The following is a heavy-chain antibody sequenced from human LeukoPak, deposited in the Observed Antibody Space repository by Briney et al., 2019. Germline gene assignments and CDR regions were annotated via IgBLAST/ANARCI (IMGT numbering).Heavy chain of an antibody. CDR1: GGSISSGDYY. D-gene: IGHD4-23*01. Sequence: SQTLSLTCTVSGGSISSGDYYWNWIRQPPGKGLECIGYIFYSGSTYYNPSLKSRVTISGDTSKNQFSLKLSSVTAADTAVYYCARRWELRYFDYWGQGTLVTVSS. V-gene: IGHV4-30-4*01. CDR2: IFYSGST. CDR3: ARRWELRYFDY. J-gene: IGHJ4*02.